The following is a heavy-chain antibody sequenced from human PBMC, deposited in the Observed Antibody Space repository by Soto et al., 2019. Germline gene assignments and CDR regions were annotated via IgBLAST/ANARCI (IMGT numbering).Heavy chain of an antibody. CDR1: GFSLTTRGVG. D-gene: IGHD3-3*01. Sequence: QITLNESGPTQVKPRQTLTLTCTFSGFSLTTRGVGVGWIRQSPGKAPEWLALSDWDDDKRYSPSLKSRHTITKDTSKNKGVLTMADLDPADKATYYCAHRVLRTVFGLVTTTAIYFDFWGQGTTVAVSS. J-gene: IGHJ4*02. CDR3: AHRVLRTVFGLVTTTAIYFDF. V-gene: IGHV2-5*02. CDR2: SDWDDDK.